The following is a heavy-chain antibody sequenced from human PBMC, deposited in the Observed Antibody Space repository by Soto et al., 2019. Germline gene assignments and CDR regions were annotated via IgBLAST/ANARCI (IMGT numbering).Heavy chain of an antibody. CDR2: IIPILGIA. CDR3: AREDIVVVVAATHYYMDV. D-gene: IGHD2-15*01. V-gene: IGHV1-69*04. CDR1: GGTSSSYT. J-gene: IGHJ6*03. Sequence: SVKVSCKASGGTSSSYTISWVRQAPGQGLEWMGRIIPILGIANYAQKFQGRVTITADKSTSTAYMELSSLRSEDTAVYYCAREDIVVVVAATHYYMDVWGKGTTVTV.